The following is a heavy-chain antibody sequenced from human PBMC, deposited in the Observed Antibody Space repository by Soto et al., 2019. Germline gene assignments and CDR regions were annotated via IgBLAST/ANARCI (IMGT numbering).Heavy chain of an antibody. Sequence: SGGSLRLSCAASGFIFSNFAMHWVRQAPGKGLEWVAVVSHDGNTKYYADSVKGRFTISRGNSKNTLYLQMNSLRAEDTALYYCARDPRPPSCGGDCYSWGMDVWGQGTTVTVSS. V-gene: IGHV3-30*04. J-gene: IGHJ6*02. D-gene: IGHD2-21*02. CDR2: VSHDGNTK. CDR3: ARDPRPPSCGGDCYSWGMDV. CDR1: GFIFSNFA.